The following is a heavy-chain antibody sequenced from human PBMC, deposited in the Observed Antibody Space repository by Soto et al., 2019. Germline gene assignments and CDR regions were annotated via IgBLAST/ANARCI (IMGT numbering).Heavy chain of an antibody. V-gene: IGHV4-59*01. CDR3: ARFGSRSYGVDY. CDR1: GGSISSYY. Sequence: SETLSLTCTVSGGSISSYYWSWIRQPPGKGLEWIGYIYYSGSTNYNPSLKSRVTISVDTSKNQFSLKLSSVTAADTAVYYCARFGSRSYGVDYWGQGSLVTVSS. J-gene: IGHJ4*02. D-gene: IGHD6-6*01. CDR2: IYYSGST.